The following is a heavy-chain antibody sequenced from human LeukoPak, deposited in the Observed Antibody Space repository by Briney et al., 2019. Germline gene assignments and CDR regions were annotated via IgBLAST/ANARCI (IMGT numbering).Heavy chain of an antibody. CDR1: GGTFSSYA. D-gene: IGHD2-2*01. CDR2: IIPILGIA. V-gene: IGHV1-69*04. CDR3: ARDLGVGCSSTSCSFDY. J-gene: IGHJ4*02. Sequence: SVKVSCKASGGTFSSYAISWVRQAPGQGLEWMGRIIPILGIANYAQKFQGRVTLTADKSTRTAYMELSSMRSEDTAVYYCARDLGVGCSSTSCSFDYWGQGTLVTVSS.